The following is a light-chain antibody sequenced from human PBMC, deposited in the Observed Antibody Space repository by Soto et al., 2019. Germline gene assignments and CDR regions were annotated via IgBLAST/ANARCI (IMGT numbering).Light chain of an antibody. CDR2: DVN. Sequence: QSALTQPRSVSGSPGQSVTISCTGTSSDIGSYNYVSWYQHHPGKAPKLMIYDVNKRPSGVPDRFSGSKSGNTASLTISGLQADDEADYYCCSYAGSYTFYVFGTGTKLTVL. CDR1: SSDIGSYNY. V-gene: IGLV2-11*01. CDR3: CSYAGSYTFYV. J-gene: IGLJ1*01.